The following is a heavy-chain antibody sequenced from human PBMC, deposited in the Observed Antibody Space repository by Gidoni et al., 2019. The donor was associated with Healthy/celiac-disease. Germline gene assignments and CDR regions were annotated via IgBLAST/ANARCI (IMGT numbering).Heavy chain of an antibody. D-gene: IGHD3-10*01. V-gene: IGHV3-23*01. CDR1: GFTFSSYA. Sequence: EVQLLESGGGLVQPGGSLRLSCAASGFTFSSYAMSWVRQAPGKGLEWVSAISGSGGSTYYADSVKGRFTISRDKSKNTLYLQMNSLRAEDTAVYYCAKSSHGSGSYYFSWFDPWGQGTLVTVSS. CDR3: AKSSHGSGSYYFSWFDP. J-gene: IGHJ5*02. CDR2: ISGSGGST.